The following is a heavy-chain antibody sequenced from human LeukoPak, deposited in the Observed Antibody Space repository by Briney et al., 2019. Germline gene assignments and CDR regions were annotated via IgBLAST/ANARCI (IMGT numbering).Heavy chain of an antibody. CDR1: GGSISSSSYC. D-gene: IGHD2-21*01. J-gene: IGHJ6*04. Sequence: SEPLSLTCTVSGGSISSSSYCWGWIRQPPGKGLEWIGSIYYSGSTYYNPSLKSRVTISVDTSKNPFSLKLSSVTAADTAVYYCARSLSMAPDVWGKGTTVTVSS. CDR3: ARSLSMAPDV. CDR2: IYYSGST. V-gene: IGHV4-39*07.